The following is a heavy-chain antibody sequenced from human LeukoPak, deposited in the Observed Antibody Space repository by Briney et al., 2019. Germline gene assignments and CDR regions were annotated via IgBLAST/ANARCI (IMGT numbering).Heavy chain of an antibody. J-gene: IGHJ4*02. Sequence: LESQCLTCALSGAAIRRVTYDPGWIRHPPGKWLEWTGCLWFGTTTYYNPSLTSRVTIAVDTSKNQVSLIPPSVTAADTAVYYCARGRRGNYLQDYWGQARVVSDSS. CDR3: ARGRRGNYLQDY. CDR2: LWFGTTT. D-gene: IGHD1-26*01. CDR1: GAAIRRVTYD. V-gene: IGHV4-39*07.